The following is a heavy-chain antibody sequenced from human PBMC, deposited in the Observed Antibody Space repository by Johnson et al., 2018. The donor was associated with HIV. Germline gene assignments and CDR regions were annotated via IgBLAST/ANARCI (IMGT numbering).Heavy chain of an antibody. Sequence: QMQLVESGGGVVQPGRSLRLSCSVSGFTFSSYGMHWVRQAPGKGLEWVAVISHDGINKYYRDSVKGRFTISRDNSKNTLQLQINSLRAEDTAMYYCAKERAYIRSFDIWGQGTVVTVSS. J-gene: IGHJ3*02. CDR3: AKERAYIRSFDI. CDR1: GFTFSSYG. CDR2: ISHDGINK. D-gene: IGHD1-14*01. V-gene: IGHV3-30*18.